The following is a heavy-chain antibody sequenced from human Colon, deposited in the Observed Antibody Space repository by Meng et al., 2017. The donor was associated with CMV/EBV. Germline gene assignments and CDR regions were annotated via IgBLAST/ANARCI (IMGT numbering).Heavy chain of an antibody. V-gene: IGHV4-4*07. D-gene: IGHD3-10*01. CDR1: GASITSYY. CDR2: VYISGNT. J-gene: IGHJ4*02. Sequence: QVQLRESGPELLKPSDTLSLTCTVSGASITSYYWSWSRQPAGKGLEWIGRVYISGNTNYNPSLKSRVTMSIDTSKNQLSLNIRSVTAADTAVYYCARDSNLSGLAYWGQGTLVTVSS. CDR3: ARDSNLSGLAY.